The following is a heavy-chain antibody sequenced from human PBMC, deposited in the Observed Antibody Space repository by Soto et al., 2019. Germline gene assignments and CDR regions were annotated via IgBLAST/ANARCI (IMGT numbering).Heavy chain of an antibody. V-gene: IGHV4-31*03. CDR3: ASGTFNTRSFDF. CDR2: IYYTGAA. J-gene: IGHJ4*02. D-gene: IGHD2-2*01. CDR1: GGSVAAGGTY. Sequence: PSETLSLTCSVSGGSVAAGGTYWSWARLLPGKGLQWVGYIYYTGAAYYNPALQSRVTISLDTSENQFSLKLTSVTAADTAVYFCASGTFNTRSFDFWGQRRPVPVSS.